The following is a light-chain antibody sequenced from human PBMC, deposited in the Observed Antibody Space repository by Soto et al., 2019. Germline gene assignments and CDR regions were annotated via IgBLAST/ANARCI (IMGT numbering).Light chain of an antibody. V-gene: IGKV4-1*01. CDR2: WAS. CDR1: QSVLYSSNNKNY. Sequence: IVMTKSPDSLAVSLGERATINCKSSQSVLYSSNNKNYLAWYQQKPGQPPNLLIYWASTPESGVPDRFSGSGSGRDFTLTISSLQAEDVAVYYCQQYYTTPLTFGGGTKVEIK. J-gene: IGKJ4*01. CDR3: QQYYTTPLT.